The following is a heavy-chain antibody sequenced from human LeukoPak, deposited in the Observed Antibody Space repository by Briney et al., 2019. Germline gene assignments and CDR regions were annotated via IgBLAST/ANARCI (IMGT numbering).Heavy chain of an antibody. CDR3: ARVSEDYYDSSGYYPFDY. Sequence: SVKVSCKASGGTFSSYAISWVRQAPGQGPEWMGRIIPIFGTANYAQKFQGRVTITTDESTSTAYMELSSLRSEDTAVYYCARVSEDYYDSSGYYPFDYWGQGTLVTVSS. CDR1: GGTFSSYA. V-gene: IGHV1-69*05. D-gene: IGHD3-22*01. J-gene: IGHJ4*02. CDR2: IIPIFGTA.